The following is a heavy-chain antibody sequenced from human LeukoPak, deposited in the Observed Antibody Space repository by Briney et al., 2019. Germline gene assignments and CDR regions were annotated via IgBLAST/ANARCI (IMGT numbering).Heavy chain of an antibody. Sequence: ASVKVSCKASGYTFTSYDINWVRQATGQGLEWMGWMNPNSGNTGHAQKLQGRVTMTTDTSTSTAYMELRSLRSDDTAVYYCARGTAERNYYYYGMDVWGQGTTVTVSS. J-gene: IGHJ6*02. CDR1: GYTFTSYD. D-gene: IGHD1-1*01. V-gene: IGHV1-8*01. CDR3: ARGTAERNYYYYGMDV. CDR2: MNPNSGNT.